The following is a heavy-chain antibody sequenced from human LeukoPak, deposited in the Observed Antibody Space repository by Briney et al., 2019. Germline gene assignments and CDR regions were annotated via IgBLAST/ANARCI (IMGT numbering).Heavy chain of an antibody. J-gene: IGHJ4*02. CDR3: ARDRIAAAGMS. CDR2: ISYDGSNK. D-gene: IGHD6-13*01. Sequence: GGSLRLSCAASGFTFSSYAMHWVRQAPGKGLEWVAVISYDGSNKYYADSVKGRFTISRDNSKNTLYLQMNSLRAEDTAVYYCARDRIAAAGMSWGQGTLVTVSS. CDR1: GFTFSSYA. V-gene: IGHV3-30-3*01.